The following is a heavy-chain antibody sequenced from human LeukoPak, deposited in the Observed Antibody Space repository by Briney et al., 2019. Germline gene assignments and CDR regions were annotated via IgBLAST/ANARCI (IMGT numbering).Heavy chain of an antibody. Sequence: ASVKVSCKASGYTFTGYYMHWVRQAPGQGLEWMGWISAYNGNTNYAQKLQGRVTMTTDTSTSTAYMELRSLRSDDTAAYYCARLYDGLYYMDVWGKGTTVTVSS. V-gene: IGHV1-18*04. J-gene: IGHJ6*03. CDR2: ISAYNGNT. CDR3: ARLYDGLYYMDV. CDR1: GYTFTGYY. D-gene: IGHD3-16*01.